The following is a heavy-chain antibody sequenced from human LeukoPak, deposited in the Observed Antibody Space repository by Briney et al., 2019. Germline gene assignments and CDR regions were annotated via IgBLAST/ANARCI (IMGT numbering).Heavy chain of an antibody. CDR3: AKDIHVDTAMVFDY. V-gene: IGHV3-9*01. J-gene: IGHJ4*02. CDR1: GFTFDDYA. Sequence: GGSLRLSCAASGFTFDDYAMHWVRQAPGKGLEWVSGISWNSGSIDYADSVKGRFTISRDNAKNSLYLQMNSLRAEDTALYYCAKDIHVDTAMVFDYGGQGTLVTV. CDR2: ISWNSGSI. D-gene: IGHD5-18*01.